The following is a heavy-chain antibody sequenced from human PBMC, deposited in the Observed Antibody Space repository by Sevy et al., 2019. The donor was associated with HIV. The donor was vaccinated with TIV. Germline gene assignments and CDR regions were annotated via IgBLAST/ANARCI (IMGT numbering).Heavy chain of an antibody. V-gene: IGHV3-15*01. CDR3: ITDPAYRGYDEEVINYYFYGMDV. J-gene: IGHJ6*02. Sequence: GGSLRLSCTASGFTFSSAWMSWVRQAPGKGLEWVGRIKSEFDGGAIDYAVPVKGRFSISREDSKNTVYLQMNSLKTEDIAVYYCITDPAYRGYDEEVINYYFYGMDVWGQGTTVTVSS. CDR1: GFTFSSAW. CDR2: IKSEFDGGAI. D-gene: IGHD5-12*01.